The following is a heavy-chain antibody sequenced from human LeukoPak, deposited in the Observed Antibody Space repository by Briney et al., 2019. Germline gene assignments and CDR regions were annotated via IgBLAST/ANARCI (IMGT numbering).Heavy chain of an antibody. D-gene: IGHD6-19*01. CDR3: ARVVSSGWYSPYYYYYYGMDV. J-gene: IGHJ6*02. CDR1: GFTFSSYA. CDR2: IYSGGST. Sequence: GGSLRLSCAASGFTFSSYAMSWVRQAPGKGLEWVSVIYSGGSTYYADSVKGRFTISRDNSKNTLYLQMNSLRAEDTAVYYCARVVSSGWYSPYYYYYYGMDVWGQGTTVTVSS. V-gene: IGHV3-53*01.